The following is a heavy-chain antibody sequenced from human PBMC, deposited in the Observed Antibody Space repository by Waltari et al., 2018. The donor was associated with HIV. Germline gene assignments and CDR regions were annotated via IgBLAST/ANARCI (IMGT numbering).Heavy chain of an antibody. CDR1: GFTFSSYG. V-gene: IGHV3-30*02. CDR2: IRYDGSNK. Sequence: QVQLVESGGGVVQPGGSLRLSCAASGFTFSSYGMHWVRQAPGKGLEWVAFIRYDGSNKYYADSVKGRFTISRDNSKNTLYLQMNSLRAEDTAVYYCAKVSAAGTKGSYYFDYWGQGTLVTVSS. J-gene: IGHJ4*02. D-gene: IGHD6-13*01. CDR3: AKVSAAGTKGSYYFDY.